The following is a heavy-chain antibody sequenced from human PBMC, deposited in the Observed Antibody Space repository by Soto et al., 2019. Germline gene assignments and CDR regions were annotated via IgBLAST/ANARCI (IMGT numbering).Heavy chain of an antibody. CDR2: IKQDGSEK. V-gene: IGHV3-7*01. J-gene: IGHJ5*02. CDR3: ARSVDDGYVPWFDP. CDR1: GFTFSSYW. D-gene: IGHD5-12*01. Sequence: GESLKISCAASGFTFSSYWMSWVRQAPGKGLEWVANIKQDGSEKYYVDSVKGRFTISRDNAKNSLYLQMNSLRAEDTAVYYCARSVDDGYVPWFDPWGQGTLVTVSS.